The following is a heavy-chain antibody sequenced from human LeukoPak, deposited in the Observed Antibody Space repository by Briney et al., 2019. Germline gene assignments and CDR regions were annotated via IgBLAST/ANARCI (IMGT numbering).Heavy chain of an antibody. CDR1: GFTFSSYE. CDR3: AKDVLRGHYVICDAFDI. J-gene: IGHJ3*02. D-gene: IGHD3-9*01. CDR2: ISSSGGTI. V-gene: IGHV3-48*03. Sequence: GGSLRLSCAASGFTFSSYEMNWVRQTPGKGLEWLSYISSSGGTIYYADSVKGRFTISRDNAKNSLYLQMNSLRAEDTALYYCAKDVLRGHYVICDAFDIWGQGTMVTVSS.